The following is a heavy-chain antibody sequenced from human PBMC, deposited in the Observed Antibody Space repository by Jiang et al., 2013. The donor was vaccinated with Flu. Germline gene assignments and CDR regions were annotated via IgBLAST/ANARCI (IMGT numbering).Heavy chain of an antibody. V-gene: IGHV1-46*01. J-gene: IGHJ6*02. CDR2: INPSGGST. CDR3: AREWSYDLNYYYGMDV. D-gene: IGHD1-26*01. Sequence: GQGLEWMGIINPSGGSTSYAQKFQGRVTMTRDTSTSTVYMELSSLRSEDTAVYYCAREWSYDLNYYYGMDVWGQGTTVTVSS.